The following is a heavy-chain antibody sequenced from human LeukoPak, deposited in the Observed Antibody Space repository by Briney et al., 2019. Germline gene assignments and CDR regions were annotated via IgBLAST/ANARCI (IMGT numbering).Heavy chain of an antibody. J-gene: IGHJ3*02. CDR1: GFTFSSYA. V-gene: IGHV3-30-3*01. Sequence: GGSLRLSCAASGFTFSSYAMHWVRQAPGKGLEWVAVISYDGSNKYYADSVKGRFTISRDNSKNTLYLQMNSLRAEDTAVYYCARDLVAMVRGVTKPGAFDIWGQGTMVTVSS. D-gene: IGHD3-10*01. CDR3: ARDLVAMVRGVTKPGAFDI. CDR2: ISYDGSNK.